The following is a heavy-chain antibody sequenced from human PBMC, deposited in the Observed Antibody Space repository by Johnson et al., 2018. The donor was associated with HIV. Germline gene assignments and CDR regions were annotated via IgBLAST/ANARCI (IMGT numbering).Heavy chain of an antibody. D-gene: IGHD2-2*01. Sequence: VQLVESGGGLVQPGGSLRLSCAASGFTFSSYAMSWVRQAPGKGLEWISYMSSSGSTIYHAESVKGRFTLSRDNSKNTLYLQLSSLRTEDTAVFYCARGGVVHDAFDMWGQGTMVTVSS. V-gene: IGHV3-48*01. CDR2: MSSSGSTI. CDR3: ARGGVVHDAFDM. J-gene: IGHJ3*02. CDR1: GFTFSSYA.